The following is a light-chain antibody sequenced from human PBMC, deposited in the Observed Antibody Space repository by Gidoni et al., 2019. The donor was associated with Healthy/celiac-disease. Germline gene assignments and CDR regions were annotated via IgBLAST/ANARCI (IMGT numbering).Light chain of an antibody. V-gene: IGKV2-28*01. CDR3: MQDIKNPVT. CDR1: QSLLHSNGYNY. Sequence: EILITQSPLSLPVTPEEPASISCRSSQSLLHSNGYNYLDWYLQKPGKSPQLLIYLGSNRASGVPYRFSGSGSGTDFTLKISRVEAEDVGVYYCMQDIKNPVTFGGXTKVEIK. CDR2: LGS. J-gene: IGKJ4*01.